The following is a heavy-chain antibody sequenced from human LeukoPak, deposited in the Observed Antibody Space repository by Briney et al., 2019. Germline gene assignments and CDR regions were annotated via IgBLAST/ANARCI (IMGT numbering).Heavy chain of an antibody. V-gene: IGHV4-34*01. J-gene: IGHJ4*02. CDR3: ARDSSVEYCSGGSCWSFDY. CDR2: INHSGST. Sequence: SSETLSLTCAVYGGSFSGYYWSWLRQPPGKGLEWIGEINHSGSTNYNPSLKSRVTISVDTSKNQFSLKLSSVTAADTAVYYCARDSSVEYCSGGSCWSFDYWGQGTLVTVSS. CDR1: GGSFSGYY. D-gene: IGHD2-15*01.